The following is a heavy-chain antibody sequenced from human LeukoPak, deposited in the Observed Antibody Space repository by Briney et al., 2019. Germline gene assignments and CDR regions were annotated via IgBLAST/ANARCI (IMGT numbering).Heavy chain of an antibody. J-gene: IGHJ6*03. CDR2: IYYSGST. CDR1: GGSISSHY. D-gene: IGHD6-13*01. V-gene: IGHV4-59*11. CDR3: AAAGTPGYYYYYYYMDV. Sequence: SETLSLTCTVSGGSISSHYWSWIRQPPGKGLEWIGYIYYSGSTNYNPSPKSRVTISVDTSKNQFSLKLSSVTAADTAVYYCAAAGTPGYYYYYYYMDVWGKGTTVTVSS.